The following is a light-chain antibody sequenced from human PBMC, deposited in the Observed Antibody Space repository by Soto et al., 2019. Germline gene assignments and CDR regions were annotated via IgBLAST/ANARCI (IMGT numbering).Light chain of an antibody. V-gene: IGKV3-20*01. Sequence: EIVLTQSPGTLSLSPVERATLSCSASQSVSSSYLAWYQQKPGQAPRLLIYGASSRATGIPDRFSGSGSGTDFTLTISRLEPEDFAVYYCQQYGSSPLTCGQGTRREIK. CDR3: QQYGSSPLT. J-gene: IGKJ5*01. CDR2: GAS. CDR1: QSVSSSY.